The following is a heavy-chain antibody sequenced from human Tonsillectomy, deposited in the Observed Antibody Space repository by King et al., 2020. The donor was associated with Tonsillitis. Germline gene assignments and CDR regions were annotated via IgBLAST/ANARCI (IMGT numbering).Heavy chain of an antibody. J-gene: IGHJ4*02. CDR1: GYTLTSCY. Sequence: QLVQSGAEVKKPGASVKVSCKASGYTLTSCYMHWVRQAPGQGLEWMGIMNPSGGSTTYAQKFQGRITMTRDTSTSTVYMELSSLRSEDTAVYYCTRGGTGTNDYWGQGTLVTVSS. CDR2: MNPSGGST. V-gene: IGHV1-46*03. CDR3: TRGGTGTNDY. D-gene: IGHD1-1*01.